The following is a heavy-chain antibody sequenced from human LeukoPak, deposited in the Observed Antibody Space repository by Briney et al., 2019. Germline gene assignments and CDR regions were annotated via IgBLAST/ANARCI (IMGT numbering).Heavy chain of an antibody. V-gene: IGHV3-30*18. J-gene: IGHJ4*02. CDR1: GFTFSNYA. D-gene: IGHD4-23*01. Sequence: GGSLRLSCAASGFTFSNYAMHWVRQAPGKGLEWVAVISYDGSNKYYADSVKGRFTISRDNSKNTLYLQMNSLRAEDTAVYYCAKDLSATMVVPIDYWGQGTLVTVSS. CDR2: ISYDGSNK. CDR3: AKDLSATMVVPIDY.